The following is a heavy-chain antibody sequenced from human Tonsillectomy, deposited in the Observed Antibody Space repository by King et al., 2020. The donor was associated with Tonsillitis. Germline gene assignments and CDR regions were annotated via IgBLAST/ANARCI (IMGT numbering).Heavy chain of an antibody. CDR1: GGSISSGGYY. Sequence: VQLQESGPGLVKPSQTLSLTCTVSGGSISSGGYYWSWIRQHPGKGLEWIGYIYYSGNTYYNPSLKSRVIISVDTSKNQFSLRLTSVTAADTAVYYCARRGVTTVTTKGAFDIWGQGTMVTVSS. V-gene: IGHV4-31*03. CDR2: IYYSGNT. D-gene: IGHD4-17*01. CDR3: ARRGVTTVTTKGAFDI. J-gene: IGHJ3*02.